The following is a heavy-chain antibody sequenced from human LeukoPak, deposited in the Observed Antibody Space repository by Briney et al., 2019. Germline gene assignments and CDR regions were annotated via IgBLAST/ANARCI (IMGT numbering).Heavy chain of an antibody. CDR1: GYTFTGHY. V-gene: IGHV1-2*02. Sequence: ASVKVSCKASGYTFTGHYMHWVRQAPGQGLEGMGLINPNSGGTNYAQKFQGRVTMTRDTSISTAYMEVSRLRSDDTAVYYCARDLDNYYGSGSYYWGPGALVTVSS. CDR3: ARDLDNYYGSGSYY. D-gene: IGHD3-10*01. CDR2: INPNSGGT. J-gene: IGHJ4*02.